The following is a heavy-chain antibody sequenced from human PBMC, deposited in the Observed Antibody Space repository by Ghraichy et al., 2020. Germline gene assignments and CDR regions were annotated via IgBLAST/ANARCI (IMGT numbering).Heavy chain of an antibody. J-gene: IGHJ6*02. V-gene: IGHV5-51*01. D-gene: IGHD4-23*01. CDR3: ARLNSDCGMDV. CDR2: IYPGDSDT. CDR1: GNSFTIYW. Sequence: GESLNISCKGSGNSFTIYWIAWVRQMPGKGLEWMGIIYPGDSDTTYSPSFQGQVTISADKSISTAYLQWSSLKASDTAMYYCARLNSDCGMDVWGQGTTVTVSS.